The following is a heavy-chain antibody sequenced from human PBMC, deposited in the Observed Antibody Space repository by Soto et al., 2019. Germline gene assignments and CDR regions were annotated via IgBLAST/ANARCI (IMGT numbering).Heavy chain of an antibody. D-gene: IGHD4-17*01. CDR3: ARTAHDYGGPPGFDY. V-gene: IGHV4-59*08. CDR1: GGSISSYY. J-gene: IGHJ4*02. CDR2: IYYSGSI. Sequence: SETLSLTCTVSGGSISSYYWNWIRQPPGKGLEWIGYIYYSGSINYNPSLKSRVTISVDKSKNQCSLNLRSVTAADTAVYYCARTAHDYGGPPGFDYWGQGTLVTVSS.